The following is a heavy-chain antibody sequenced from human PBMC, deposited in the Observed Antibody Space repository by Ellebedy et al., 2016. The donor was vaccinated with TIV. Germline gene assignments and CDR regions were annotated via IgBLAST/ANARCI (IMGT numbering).Heavy chain of an antibody. CDR1: GGTFSSYA. D-gene: IGHD3-3*01. V-gene: IGHV1-69*13. CDR3: ARGETTYYDFWSGYFFQH. CDR2: IIPIFGTA. J-gene: IGHJ1*01. Sequence: SVKVSXXASGGTFSSYAISWVRQAPGQGLEWMGGIIPIFGTANYAQKFQGRVTITADESTSTAYMELSSLRSEDTAVYYCARGETTYYDFWSGYFFQHWGQGTLVTVSS.